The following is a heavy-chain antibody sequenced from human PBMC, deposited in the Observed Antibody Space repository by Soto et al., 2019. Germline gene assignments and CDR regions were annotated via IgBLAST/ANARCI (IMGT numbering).Heavy chain of an antibody. Sequence: GGSLRLSCAASGFTFSSYWMHWVRQAPGKGLVWVSRINSDGSSTSYADSVKGRFTISRDNAKNTLYLQMNSLRAEDTAVYYCARPANWGFRGDAFDIWGQGTMVTVSS. V-gene: IGHV3-74*01. CDR3: ARPANWGFRGDAFDI. CDR1: GFTFSSYW. D-gene: IGHD7-27*01. J-gene: IGHJ3*02. CDR2: INSDGSST.